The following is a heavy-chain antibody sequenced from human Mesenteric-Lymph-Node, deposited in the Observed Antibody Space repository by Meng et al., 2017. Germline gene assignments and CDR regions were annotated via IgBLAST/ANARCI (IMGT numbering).Heavy chain of an antibody. D-gene: IGHD1-26*01. CDR2: INAYNGDT. V-gene: IGHV1-18*01. CDR1: GHTFTNYG. J-gene: IGHJ4*02. CDR3: ARVEVGITSGDY. Sequence: QVPLVQSGAEGQKPGDSARVSCKASGHTFTNYGITWVRQAPGQGLEWMGWINAYNGDTNYAQTLQGRVTMTTDTSTSTAYMELRSLRSDDTAVYYCARVEVGITSGDYWGQGTLVTVSS.